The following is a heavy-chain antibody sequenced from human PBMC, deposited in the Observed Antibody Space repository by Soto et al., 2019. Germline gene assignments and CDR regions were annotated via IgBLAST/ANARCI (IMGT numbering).Heavy chain of an antibody. J-gene: IGHJ4*02. CDR1: GFTFSSYG. CDR3: AKDLYSSGSDY. Sequence: GGSLRLSCAASGFTFSSYGMHWVRQAPGKGLEWVAVIWYDGSNKYYADSVKGRFTISRDNSKNTLYLQMNSLRAEDTAVYYCAKDLYSSGSDYWGQGTLVTVS. D-gene: IGHD6-19*01. V-gene: IGHV3-30*02. CDR2: IWYDGSNK.